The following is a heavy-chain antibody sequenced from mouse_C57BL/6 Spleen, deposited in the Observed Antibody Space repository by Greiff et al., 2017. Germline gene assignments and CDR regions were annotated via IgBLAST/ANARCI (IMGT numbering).Heavy chain of an antibody. CDR1: GYTFTSYW. Sequence: QVQLQQPGAELVRPGTSVKLSCKASGYTFTSYWMHWVKQRPGQGLEWIGVIDPSDSYTNYNQKFKGKATLTVDTSSSTAYMQLSSLTSEDAAVYYCANYYGSRWAWFAYWGQGTLVTVSA. CDR3: ANYYGSRWAWFAY. J-gene: IGHJ3*01. CDR2: IDPSDSYT. D-gene: IGHD1-1*01. V-gene: IGHV1-59*01.